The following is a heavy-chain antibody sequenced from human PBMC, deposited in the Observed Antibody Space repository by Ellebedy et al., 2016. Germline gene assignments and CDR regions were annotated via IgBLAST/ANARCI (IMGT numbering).Heavy chain of an antibody. Sequence: SETLSLTCTVSGGSMTGIHYYWGWIRQPPGKGLEWIGSVYYSGSTVYNPSLKSQITMSVYTSKNQFSVNLRSVTAADTAVYYCARNATGWYFDYWGQGALVTVSS. CDR3: ARNATGWYFDY. D-gene: IGHD6-19*01. CDR1: GGSMTGIHYY. J-gene: IGHJ4*01. CDR2: VYYSGST. V-gene: IGHV4-39*01.